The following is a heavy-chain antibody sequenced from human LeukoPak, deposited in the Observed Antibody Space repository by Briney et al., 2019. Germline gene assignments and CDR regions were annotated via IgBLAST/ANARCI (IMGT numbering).Heavy chain of an antibody. V-gene: IGHV3-7*01. Sequence: GGSLSLFCAASGFIFSSYWMSWARQAPGKGLEWVANIKQDGSEKFYVHSVKGRFTIYRTNAKHSVYLQMNSLRAEDTAVYYCGRYHLFGLRYCSFDYWGQGTLVTVSS. CDR3: GRYHLFGLRYCSFDY. J-gene: IGHJ4*02. CDR2: IKQDGSEK. CDR1: GFIFSSYW. D-gene: IGHD2-15*01.